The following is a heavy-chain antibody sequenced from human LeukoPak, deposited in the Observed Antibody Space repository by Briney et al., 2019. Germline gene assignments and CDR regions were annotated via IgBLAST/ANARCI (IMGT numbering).Heavy chain of an antibody. CDR2: INTDTGNP. D-gene: IGHD3-10*01. CDR3: ARGSWVAMVRGVNVGNFDY. Sequence: GASVKVSCKASGYGFTNYAMNWVRQAPGQGLEWMGWINTDTGNPTYAQGFTGRFVFSLDTSVSTAYVQISSLKAEDTAVYYCARGSWVAMVRGVNVGNFDYWGQGTLVTVSS. CDR1: GYGFTNYA. V-gene: IGHV7-4-1*02. J-gene: IGHJ4*02.